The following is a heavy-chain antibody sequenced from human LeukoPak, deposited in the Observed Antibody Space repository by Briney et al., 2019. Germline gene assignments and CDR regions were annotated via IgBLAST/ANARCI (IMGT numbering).Heavy chain of an antibody. CDR1: GFTFSDCY. CDR3: ARERGHYYDSSGYTN. CDR2: ISSSGSTI. D-gene: IGHD3-22*01. Sequence: PGGSLRLSCAASGFTFSDCYMSWIRQAPGKGLEWVSYISSSGSTIYYADSVKGRFTISRDNAKNSLYLQMNSLRAEDTAVYYCARERGHYYDSSGYTNWGQGTLVTVSS. V-gene: IGHV3-11*04. J-gene: IGHJ4*02.